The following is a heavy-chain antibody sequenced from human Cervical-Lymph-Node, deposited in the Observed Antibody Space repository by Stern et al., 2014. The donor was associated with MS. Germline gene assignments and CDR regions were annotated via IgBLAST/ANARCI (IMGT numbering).Heavy chain of an antibody. Sequence: MQLVESGAEVKKPGSSVKVSCKTSGVTFSNYAISWVRQAPGQGLDWMGGIVPIFGTTSYAQKFRGRITLTADESTNTVYMELSSLRSEDTALYYCAREKSSSAHPFDYWGQGTLVTVSS. CDR3: AREKSSSAHPFDY. V-gene: IGHV1-69*01. J-gene: IGHJ4*02. D-gene: IGHD3-10*01. CDR1: GVTFSNYA. CDR2: IVPIFGTT.